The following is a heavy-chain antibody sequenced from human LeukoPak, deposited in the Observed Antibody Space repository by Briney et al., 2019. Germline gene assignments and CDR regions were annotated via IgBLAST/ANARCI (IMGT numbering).Heavy chain of an antibody. D-gene: IGHD1-26*01. Sequence: GGSLRLSCAASGFTFCSYWMHWVRQAPGKGLVWVSRINSDGSSTSYADSVKGRFTISRDNAKNTLYMQMNSLRAEDTAVYYCARVRVGTTTFDYWGQGTLVTVSS. V-gene: IGHV3-74*01. CDR3: ARVRVGTTTFDY. J-gene: IGHJ4*02. CDR2: INSDGSST. CDR1: GFTFCSYW.